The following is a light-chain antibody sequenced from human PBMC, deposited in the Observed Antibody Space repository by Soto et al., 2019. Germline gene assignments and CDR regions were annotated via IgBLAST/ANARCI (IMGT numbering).Light chain of an antibody. CDR1: RSNIGTQT. CDR3: QSYDSSLSGYV. CDR2: GNN. Sequence: QSVLTQPPSASGTPGQGVTISCSGSRSNIGTQTVNWYQQLPGTAPTLLISGNNNRPSGVPDRLSGSKSGTSASLAITGLRAEDEADYFCQSYDSSLSGYVFGTGTKLTVL. J-gene: IGLJ1*01. V-gene: IGLV1-40*01.